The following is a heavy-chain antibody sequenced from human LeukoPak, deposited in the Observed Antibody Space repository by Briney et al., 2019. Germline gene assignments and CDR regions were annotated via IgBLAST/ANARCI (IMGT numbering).Heavy chain of an antibody. J-gene: IGHJ6*03. D-gene: IGHD2-2*02. V-gene: IGHV1-8*01. Sequence: ASVKVSCKASGYAFTSYDINWVRQATGQGLEWMGWMNPNSGNTGYAQKFQGRVTMTRNTSISTAYMELSSLRSEDTAVYYCARDSYQLLYESAMDVWGKGTTVTVSS. CDR3: ARDSYQLLYESAMDV. CDR1: GYAFTSYD. CDR2: MNPNSGNT.